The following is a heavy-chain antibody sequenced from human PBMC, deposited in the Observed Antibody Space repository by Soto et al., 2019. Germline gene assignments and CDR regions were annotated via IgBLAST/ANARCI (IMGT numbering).Heavy chain of an antibody. J-gene: IGHJ4*02. D-gene: IGHD1-1*01. CDR3: ARDTGAGSDY. CDR1: SGSISSSNW. Sequence: QVQLQESGPGLVKPSGTLSLTCAVSSGSISSSNWWSWVRQPPGKGLEWIGEIHHSGSTSYNPSLNSRVTISVDKSKNQFSLRLSSVTAADTAVYYCARDTGAGSDYWGQGTLVTVSS. CDR2: IHHSGST. V-gene: IGHV4-4*02.